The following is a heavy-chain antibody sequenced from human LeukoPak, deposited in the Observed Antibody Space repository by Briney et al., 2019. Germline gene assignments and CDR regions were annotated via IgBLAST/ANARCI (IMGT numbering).Heavy chain of an antibody. CDR3: ARGSSGARFDY. CDR2: IHTGGGS. CDR1: VGSICDYY. D-gene: IGHD2-15*01. V-gene: IGHV4-4*07. Sequence: PEALCVSYTHPVGSICDYYWSWIRQPAGEGLEWIGRIHTGGGSNCNPSLKSRVTLSADTTTKPFSLRLTSVTAANTAVYYCARGSSGARFDYWGQGTLVTVSS. J-gene: IGHJ4*02.